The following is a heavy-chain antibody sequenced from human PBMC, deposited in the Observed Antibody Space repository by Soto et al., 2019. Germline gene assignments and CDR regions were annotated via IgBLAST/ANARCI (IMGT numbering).Heavy chain of an antibody. J-gene: IGHJ4*02. CDR2: IYYSGST. D-gene: IGHD6-19*01. V-gene: IGHV4-61*01. CDR3: ARDNGGWYGIVVY. CDR1: GGSVSSGSYY. Sequence: QVQLQESGPGLVKPSETLSLTCTVSGGSVSSGSYYWSWIRQPPGKGLEWIGYIYYSGSTNYNPSLKSRVTISVDTSKNQFSLKLSSVTAAGTAVYYCARDNGGWYGIVVYWGQGTLVTVSS.